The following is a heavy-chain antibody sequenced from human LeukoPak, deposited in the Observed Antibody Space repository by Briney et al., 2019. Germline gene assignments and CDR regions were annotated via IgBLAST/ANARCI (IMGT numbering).Heavy chain of an antibody. V-gene: IGHV3-48*01. D-gene: IGHD4-17*01. CDR1: GFTFSRYS. J-gene: IGHJ4*02. CDR2: ISSSSSTI. CDR3: AKGGRDYGDYFDY. Sequence: GGSLRLSCAASGFTFSRYSMNWVRQAPGKGLEWVSYISSSSSTIYYADSVKGRFTISRDNAKNSLYLQMNSLRTEDTAVYYCAKGGRDYGDYFDYWGQGTLVTVSS.